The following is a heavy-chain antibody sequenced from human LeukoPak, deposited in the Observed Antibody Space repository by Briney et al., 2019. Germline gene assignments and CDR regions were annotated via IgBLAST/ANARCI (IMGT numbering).Heavy chain of an antibody. J-gene: IGHJ4*02. Sequence: PSETLSLTCTVSGGSISSDYWSWIRQPPGKGLEWIGYVYYSGSTNCNPSLKSRVTLSVDTSKNQFSLKLSSVTTADTAVYYCAGGPNNYYFDYWGQGTLVTVSS. CDR1: GGSISSDY. CDR2: VYYSGST. V-gene: IGHV4-59*01. D-gene: IGHD1/OR15-1a*01. CDR3: AGGPNNYYFDY.